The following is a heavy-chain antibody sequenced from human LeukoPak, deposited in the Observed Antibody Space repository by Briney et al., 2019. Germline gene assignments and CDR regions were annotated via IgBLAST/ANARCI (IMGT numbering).Heavy chain of an antibody. Sequence: SETLSLTCTVSGGSISSYYWSWIRQPPGKGLEWIGYIYTSGSTNYNPPLKSRVTISVDTSKNQFSPKLSSVTAADTAVYYCASFAGEGFDYWGQGTLVTVSS. D-gene: IGHD7-27*01. CDR1: GGSISSYY. V-gene: IGHV4-4*09. J-gene: IGHJ4*02. CDR2: IYTSGST. CDR3: ASFAGEGFDY.